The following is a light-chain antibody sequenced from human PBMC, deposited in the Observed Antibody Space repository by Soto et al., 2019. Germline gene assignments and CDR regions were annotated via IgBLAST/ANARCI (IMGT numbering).Light chain of an antibody. Sequence: EIVLTQSPGTLSLSPGERATISCRASQTVTNNYLDWYQQKPGLAPRLLIFGASSRATGIPDRFGGSGSGTDFTLTISSLEPEDFAVYYCQQYGSSPLFTFGPGTKVDFK. CDR1: QTVTNNY. CDR2: GAS. CDR3: QQYGSSPLFT. J-gene: IGKJ3*01. V-gene: IGKV3-20*01.